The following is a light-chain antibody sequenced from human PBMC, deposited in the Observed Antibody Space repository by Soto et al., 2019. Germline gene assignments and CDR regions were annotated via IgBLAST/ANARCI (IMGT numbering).Light chain of an antibody. J-gene: IGKJ5*01. CDR2: DAS. CDR3: QQYHNVPLT. V-gene: IGKV1-33*01. CDR1: QDISNS. Sequence: DIQMTQSPSSLSASVGDRVTITCQATQDISNSVSWFQQKSGKAPKLLIYDASNLETGVPSRFSGSKSGTDFTFSISSLKPEDFATYYCQQYHNVPLTFGQGTRLDIK.